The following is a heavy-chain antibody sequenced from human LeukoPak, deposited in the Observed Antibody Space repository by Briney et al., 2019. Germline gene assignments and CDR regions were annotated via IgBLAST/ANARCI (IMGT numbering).Heavy chain of an antibody. CDR1: GGSFSGYY. D-gene: IGHD4-17*01. CDR2: INHSGST. V-gene: IGHV4-34*01. J-gene: IGHJ4*02. Sequence: PSETLSLTCAVYGGSFSGYYWSWIRQPPGKGLEWIGEINHSGSTNYNPSLKSRVTISVDTSKNQFSLKLSSVTAADTAAYYCARRGTGHYGDYDYWGQGTLVTVSS. CDR3: ARRGTGHYGDYDY.